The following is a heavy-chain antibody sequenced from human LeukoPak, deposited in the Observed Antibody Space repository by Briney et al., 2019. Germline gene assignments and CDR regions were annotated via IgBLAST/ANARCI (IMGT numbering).Heavy chain of an antibody. CDR1: GLTFSSYS. Sequence: GGSLRLSCAASGLTFSSYSMNWVRQAPGKGLEWVSSISSSSSYIYYADSVNGRFTISRDNAKNSLYLQMNSLRAEDTAVYYCGGPNPLLERPSAMDVWGQGTTVTVSS. V-gene: IGHV3-21*04. CDR3: GGPNPLLERPSAMDV. CDR2: ISSSSSYI. D-gene: IGHD6-25*01. J-gene: IGHJ6*02.